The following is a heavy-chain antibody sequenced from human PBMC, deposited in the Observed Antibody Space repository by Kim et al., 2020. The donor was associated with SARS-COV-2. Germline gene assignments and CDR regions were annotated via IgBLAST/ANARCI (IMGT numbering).Heavy chain of an antibody. Sequence: DSVKARFTITRDKAKNSLYLQMNSLRAEDTAVYYCARGGIASGFDYWGQGTLVTVSS. D-gene: IGHD6-13*01. J-gene: IGHJ4*02. CDR3: ARGGIASGFDY. V-gene: IGHV3-21*01.